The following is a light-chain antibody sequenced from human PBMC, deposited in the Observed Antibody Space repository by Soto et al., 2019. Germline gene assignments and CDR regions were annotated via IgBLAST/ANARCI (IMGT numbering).Light chain of an antibody. CDR1: NSDVGGYTY. CDR3: SSYTSSCTPYV. J-gene: IGLJ1*01. CDR2: DVS. Sequence: QSALTQPASVSGSPGQSITISCTGTNSDVGGYTYVSWYQQHPGKAPKLMIYDVSNRPSGVSNRFSGSKSGNTASLTISGLQADDEADYYCSSYTSSCTPYVFGTGTKLTVL. V-gene: IGLV2-14*03.